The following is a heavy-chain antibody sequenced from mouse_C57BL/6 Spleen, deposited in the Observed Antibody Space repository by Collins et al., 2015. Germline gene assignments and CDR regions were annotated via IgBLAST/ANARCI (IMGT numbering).Heavy chain of an antibody. V-gene: IGHV14-2*01. J-gene: IGHJ4*01. Sequence: EVQLQQSVAELVKPGASVKLSCTASGFNIKDYYMHWVKQRTEQGLEWIGRIDPEDGETKYAPKFQGKATITADTSSNTAYLQLSSLTSEDTAVYYCARSTTTVVGGDYYAMDYWGQGTSVTVSS. CDR1: GFNIKDYY. D-gene: IGHD1-1*01. CDR3: ARSTTTVVGGDYYAMDY. CDR2: IDPEDGET.